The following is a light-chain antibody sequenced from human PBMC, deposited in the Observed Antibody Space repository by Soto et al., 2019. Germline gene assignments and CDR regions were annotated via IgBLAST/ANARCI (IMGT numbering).Light chain of an antibody. CDR3: SSYTSSSLIV. V-gene: IGLV2-14*01. CDR1: SSDVGGYNY. Sequence: QSALTQPDSVSGSPGQSITISCTGTSSDVGGYNYVSWYQQHPGKAPKLMIYDVSNRPSGVSNRFSGSKSGNTASLTISGLQAEDEADYYCSSYTSSSLIVFGTGTKLTVL. J-gene: IGLJ1*01. CDR2: DVS.